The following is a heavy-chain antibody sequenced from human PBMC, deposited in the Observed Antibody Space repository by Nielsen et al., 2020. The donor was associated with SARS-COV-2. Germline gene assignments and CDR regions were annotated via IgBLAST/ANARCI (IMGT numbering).Heavy chain of an antibody. CDR1: GFTFDDYA. J-gene: IGHJ3*02. V-gene: IGHV3-9*01. D-gene: IGHD5-12*01. Sequence: GGSLRLSCAASGFTFDDYAMHWVRQAPGKGLEWVSGISWNSGSIGYADSVKGRFTISRDNAKNSLYLQMNSLRAEDTALYYCARDGTYSGYGYDAFDIWGQGTMVTVSS. CDR2: ISWNSGSI. CDR3: ARDGTYSGYGYDAFDI.